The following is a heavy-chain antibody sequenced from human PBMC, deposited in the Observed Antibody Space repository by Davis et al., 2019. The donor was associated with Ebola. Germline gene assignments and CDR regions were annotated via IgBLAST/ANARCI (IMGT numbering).Heavy chain of an antibody. D-gene: IGHD3-9*01. V-gene: IGHV1-2*04. CDR2: INPNSGGT. J-gene: IGHJ6*02. CDR3: ASPSGRYYDILTGYFGMDV. CDR1: GYTLTGYY. Sequence: AASVKVSCKASGYTLTGYYMHWVRQAPGQELEWMGWINPNSGGTKYAQKFQGWVTMTRDTSISTAYMELGRLTSDDTAVYYCASPSGRYYDILTGYFGMDVWGQGTTVTVSS.